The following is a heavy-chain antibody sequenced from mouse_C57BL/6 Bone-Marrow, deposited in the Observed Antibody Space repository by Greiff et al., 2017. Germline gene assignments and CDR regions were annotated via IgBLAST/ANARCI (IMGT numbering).Heavy chain of an antibody. D-gene: IGHD1-1*01. Sequence: QVQLQQPGAELVRPGSSVKLSCKASGYTFTSYWMHWVKQRPIQGLEWIGNLAPSDSETHYNQKCKDKATLTVAKSSSTSYMQLSSLTSEDSAVYYCATKVYYGSSLDYCGQRPTRTVSS. J-gene: IGHJ2*01. CDR2: LAPSDSET. CDR3: ATKVYYGSSLDY. CDR1: GYTFTSYW. V-gene: IGHV1-52*01.